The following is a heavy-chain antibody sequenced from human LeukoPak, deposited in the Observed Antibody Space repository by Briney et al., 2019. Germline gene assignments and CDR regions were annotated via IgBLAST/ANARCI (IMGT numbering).Heavy chain of an antibody. CDR3: ASDVAYKFDY. V-gene: IGHV3-74*01. CDR2: IDPDGSTT. D-gene: IGHD5-24*01. J-gene: IGHJ4*02. CDR1: GFPFSRDS. Sequence: PGGSLRLSCAASGFPFSRDSMHWVRQSPGKGLVWLSRIDPDGSTTNYADSVKGRFTISRDNAKNTLYLHMSSLRDEDTAVYYCASDVAYKFDYWGQGTLVTFSS.